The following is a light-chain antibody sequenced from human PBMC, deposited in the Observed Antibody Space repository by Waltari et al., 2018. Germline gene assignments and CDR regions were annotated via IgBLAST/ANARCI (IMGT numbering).Light chain of an antibody. CDR3: GTWDSSLSGAV. Sequence: QSVLTQPPSGSAAPGHRVTTSRPGGCPNIGNNYVTWYRQFPGTAPKLLIYENTERPSGIPGRFSGSKSGTSATLDITGLQAGDEADYYCGTWDSSLSGAVFGGGTHLTVL. CDR2: ENT. CDR1: CPNIGNNY. V-gene: IGLV1-51*02. J-gene: IGLJ7*01.